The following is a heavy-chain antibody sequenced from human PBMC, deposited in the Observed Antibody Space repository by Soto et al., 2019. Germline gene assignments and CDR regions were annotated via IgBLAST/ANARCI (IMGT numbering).Heavy chain of an antibody. CDR1: GFTFSSYW. Sequence: EVQLVESGGGLVQPGGSLRLSCAASGFTFSSYWMHWVRQAPGKGLVWVSRINSDGSGTSYADSVKGRFTISRDNAKNTLYLQMNSLRAEDTAVYYCARDKYDILTGYYPGSPVWGQGTLVTVSS. D-gene: IGHD3-9*01. J-gene: IGHJ4*02. CDR3: ARDKYDILTGYYPGSPV. V-gene: IGHV3-74*01. CDR2: INSDGSGT.